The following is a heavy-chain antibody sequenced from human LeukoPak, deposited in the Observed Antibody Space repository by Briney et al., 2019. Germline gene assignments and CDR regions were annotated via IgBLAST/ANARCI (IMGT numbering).Heavy chain of an antibody. D-gene: IGHD3-22*01. CDR1: GYTFTSYY. V-gene: IGHV1-2*06. CDR3: ARVGYYESSGYYEY. J-gene: IGHJ4*02. Sequence: HVASVKVSCKASGYTFTSYYMHWVRQAPGQGLEWMGRINPNSGGTNYAQKFQGRVTMTRDTSISTVYMELSRLRSDDTAVYYCARVGYYESSGYYEYWGQGTLVTVSS. CDR2: INPNSGGT.